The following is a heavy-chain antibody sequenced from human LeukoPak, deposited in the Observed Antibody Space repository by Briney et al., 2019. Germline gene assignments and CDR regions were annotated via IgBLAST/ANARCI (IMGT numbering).Heavy chain of an antibody. Sequence: PGGSLRLSCAASGFTFDDYAMHWVRQAPGKGLEWVSGISWNSGSMGYADSVKGRFSISRDNSKNTLYLQMNSLRAEDTAVYYCAKTSSGWYLYYFGYWGQGTLVTVSS. CDR3: AKTSSGWYLYYFGY. CDR2: ISWNSGSM. CDR1: GFTFDDYA. D-gene: IGHD6-19*01. J-gene: IGHJ4*02. V-gene: IGHV3-9*01.